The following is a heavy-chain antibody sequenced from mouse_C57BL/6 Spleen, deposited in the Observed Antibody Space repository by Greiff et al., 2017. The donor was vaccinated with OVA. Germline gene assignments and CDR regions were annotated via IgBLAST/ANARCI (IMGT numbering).Heavy chain of an antibody. D-gene: IGHD1-1*01. CDR1: GYTFTSYW. CDR2: INPSNGGT. J-gene: IGHJ4*01. Sequence: VQLQQPGTELVKPGASVKLSCKASGYTFTSYWMHWVKQRPGQGLEWIGNINPSNGGTNYNEKFKSKATLTVDKSSSTAYMQLSSLTSEDSAVYYCARYPYYYGSSLYAMDYWGQGTSVTVSS. CDR3: ARYPYYYGSSLYAMDY. V-gene: IGHV1-53*01.